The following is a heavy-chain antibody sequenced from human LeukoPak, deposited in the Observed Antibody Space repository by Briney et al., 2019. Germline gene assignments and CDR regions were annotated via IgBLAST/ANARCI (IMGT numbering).Heavy chain of an antibody. CDR3: ARGLGITQWLVLNYYYYGMDV. CDR1: GYTFTSYD. V-gene: IGHV1-8*01. CDR2: MNPNRGNT. D-gene: IGHD6-19*01. Sequence: ASVKVSCKASGYTFTSYDINWVRQATGQGLEWMGWMNPNRGNTGYAQKFQGRVTMTRNTSISTAYMELSSLRSEDTAVYYCARGLGITQWLVLNYYYYGMDVWGQGTTVTVSS. J-gene: IGHJ6*02.